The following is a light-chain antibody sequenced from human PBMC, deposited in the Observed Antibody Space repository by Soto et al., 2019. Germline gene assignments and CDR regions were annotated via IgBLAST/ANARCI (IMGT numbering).Light chain of an antibody. Sequence: DVQMTQSPSTLSASVGDRVTIICRASQSISSWLAWYQQKPGKAHKLLIYKASTLKSGVQSRFSGSGSGTEFTLTIRSLQPDDFATYYCQHYNSYSEAFGQGTKVDIK. CDR2: KAS. J-gene: IGKJ1*01. V-gene: IGKV1-5*03. CDR3: QHYNSYSEA. CDR1: QSISSW.